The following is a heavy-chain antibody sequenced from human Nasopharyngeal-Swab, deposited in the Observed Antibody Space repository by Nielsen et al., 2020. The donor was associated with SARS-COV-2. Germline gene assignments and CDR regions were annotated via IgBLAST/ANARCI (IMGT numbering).Heavy chain of an antibody. J-gene: IGHJ4*02. CDR1: GFAFSVYG. Sequence: GESLKISCAASGFAFSVYGMHWVRQAPGKGLEWVAVMSYDGSDKYYADSVKGRFTISRDNSKSTLYLQMNRLRVEDTAMYYCAKGLPPSYYYDTSGYYLDYWGQGTLVTVSS. CDR3: AKGLPPSYYYDTSGYYLDY. V-gene: IGHV3-30*18. CDR2: MSYDGSDK. D-gene: IGHD3-22*01.